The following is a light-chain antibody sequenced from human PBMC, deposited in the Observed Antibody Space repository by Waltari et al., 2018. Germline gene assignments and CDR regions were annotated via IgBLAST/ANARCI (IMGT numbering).Light chain of an antibody. V-gene: IGLV3-19*01. Sequence: SSELTQDPAVSVALGQTVRFTCQGDSLRTSYASWYQLKPGQAPVLVIYGKDKRPSWIPDRIAGYSSGTTSSLTITGAQAEDEADYYCSSRNGRANHVVFAGGTKVTVL. J-gene: IGLJ3*02. CDR3: SSRNGRANHVV. CDR2: GKD. CDR1: SLRTSY.